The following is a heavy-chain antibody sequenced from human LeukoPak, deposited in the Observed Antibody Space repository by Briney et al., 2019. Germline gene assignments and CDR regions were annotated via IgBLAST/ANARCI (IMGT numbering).Heavy chain of an antibody. Sequence: KPGGSLRLSCAASGFTFSSYSMNWVRQAPGKGLEWVSSISSSSSYIYYADSVEGRFTISRDNAKNSLYLQMNSLRAEDTAVYFCARDGTYCSSTSCYIAYWGQGTLVTVSS. V-gene: IGHV3-21*01. CDR2: ISSSSSYI. J-gene: IGHJ4*02. D-gene: IGHD2-2*02. CDR3: ARDGTYCSSTSCYIAY. CDR1: GFTFSSYS.